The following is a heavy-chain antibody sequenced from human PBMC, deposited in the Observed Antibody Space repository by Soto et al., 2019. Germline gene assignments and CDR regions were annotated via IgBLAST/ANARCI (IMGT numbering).Heavy chain of an antibody. CDR2: MNPNSGNT. J-gene: IGHJ3*02. D-gene: IGHD3-16*02. CDR1: GYTFTSYD. V-gene: IGHV1-8*01. CDR3: ARWVVITFVGVIVPFDI. Sequence: QVQLVQSGAEVKKPGASVKVSCKASGYTFTSYDINWVRQATGQGLEWMGWMNPNSGNTGYAQKFQGRVTMTRNTSIRTAYMELSSLRSDDTAVYSCARWVVITFVGVIVPFDIWGQGTMVTVSS.